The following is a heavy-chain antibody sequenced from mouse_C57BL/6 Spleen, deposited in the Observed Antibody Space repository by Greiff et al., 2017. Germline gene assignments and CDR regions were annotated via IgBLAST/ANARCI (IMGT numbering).Heavy chain of an antibody. J-gene: IGHJ2*01. CDR1: GFTFTDYY. CDR2: IRNKANGYTT. V-gene: IGHV7-3*01. D-gene: IGHD2-1*01. Sequence: EVKLQESGGGLVQPGGSLSLSCAASGFTFTDYYMSWVRQPPGKALEWLGFIRNKANGYTTEYSASVKGRFTISRDNSQSILYLQMNALRAEDSATYYCAMSRGQLHFDYWGQGTTLTVSS. CDR3: AMSRGQLHFDY.